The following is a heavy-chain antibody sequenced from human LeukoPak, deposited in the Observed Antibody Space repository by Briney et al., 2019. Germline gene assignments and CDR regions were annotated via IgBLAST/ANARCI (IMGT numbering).Heavy chain of an antibody. CDR1: GGSFSGYY. CDR3: ASRSSIVSHFDY. CDR2: INHSGST. J-gene: IGHJ4*02. V-gene: IGHV4-34*01. Sequence: SETLSLTCAVYGGSFSGYYWSWIRQPPGEGLEWIGEINHSGSTNYNPSLKSRVTISVDTSKNQFSLKLSSVTAADTAVYYCASRSSIVSHFDYWGQGTLVTVSS. D-gene: IGHD2-2*01.